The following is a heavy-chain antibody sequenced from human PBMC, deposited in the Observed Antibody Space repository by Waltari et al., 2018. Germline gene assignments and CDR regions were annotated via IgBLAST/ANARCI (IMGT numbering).Heavy chain of an antibody. CDR3: ARTWGNSPRLGWLDP. CDR2: VSHSVVP. D-gene: IGHD7-27*01. CDR1: GGPFIDYS. V-gene: IGHV4-34*01. J-gene: IGHJ5*02. Sequence: QVQLHQWGAGLLKPSETLSLTCAVSGGPFIDYSWRWIRQPPGKGLEWMGEVSHSVVPHYNPSYQGRVTMSVDTIKKRFSLKLTSVSAADTAVYFCARTWGNSPRLGWLDPWGQGTRVTISS.